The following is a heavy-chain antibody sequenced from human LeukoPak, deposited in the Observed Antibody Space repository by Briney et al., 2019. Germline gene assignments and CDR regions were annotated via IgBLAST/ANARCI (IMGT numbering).Heavy chain of an antibody. Sequence: GGSLRLSCAASGLSFGSYGMHWVRQAPGKGLEWVAVISHEGSYQNHADSVKGRFTISRDNAKNSLYLQMNSLRAEDTAVYYCARARSSTAAGYYFDYWGQGTLVTVSS. D-gene: IGHD6-13*01. CDR1: GLSFGSYG. CDR2: ISHEGSYQ. CDR3: ARARSSTAAGYYFDY. J-gene: IGHJ4*02. V-gene: IGHV3-30*03.